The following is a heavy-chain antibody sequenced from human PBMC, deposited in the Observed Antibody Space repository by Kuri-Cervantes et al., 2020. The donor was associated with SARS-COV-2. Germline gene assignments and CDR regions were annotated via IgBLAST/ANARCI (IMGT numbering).Heavy chain of an antibody. CDR1: GGSFSGFH. D-gene: IGHD6-19*01. CDR2: SNRSGST. J-gene: IGHJ6*02. V-gene: IGHV4-34*01. Sequence: SETLSLTCAVYGGSFSGFHWSWIRQPPGKGLEWIGESNRSGSTTYNPSLKSRVSVSVDTSKIQFFLKLRSVTAADTAVYYCGFKAGGMDVWGQGTTVTVSS. CDR3: GFKAGGMDV.